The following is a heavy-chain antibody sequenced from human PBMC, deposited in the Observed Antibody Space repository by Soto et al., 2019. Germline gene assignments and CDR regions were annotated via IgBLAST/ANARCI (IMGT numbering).Heavy chain of an antibody. Sequence: QVQLVQSGAEVKKPGASVKVYCKASGYTFTSYDINWVRQATGQGLEWMGWMNPNSGNTAYAQKFQGRVTMTRNTSISTAYMELSSLRSEDTAVYYCARETAMGHLAGFDPWGQGTLVTVSS. CDR1: GYTFTSYD. D-gene: IGHD5-18*01. CDR2: MNPNSGNT. V-gene: IGHV1-8*01. J-gene: IGHJ5*02. CDR3: ARETAMGHLAGFDP.